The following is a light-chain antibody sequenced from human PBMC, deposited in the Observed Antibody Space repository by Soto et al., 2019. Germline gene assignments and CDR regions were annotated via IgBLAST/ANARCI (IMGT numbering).Light chain of an antibody. CDR1: SSDVGGYNY. Sequence: QSALTQPPSASGSPGQSVTISCTGTSSDVGGYNYVSWYQQYPGKVPKLMVYEVNKRPTGVPDPFSGSKSGNTAYLTVSGIQADDEADYYCTSYAGGNNVFGTGTKVTVL. CDR3: TSYAGGNNV. CDR2: EVN. V-gene: IGLV2-8*01. J-gene: IGLJ1*01.